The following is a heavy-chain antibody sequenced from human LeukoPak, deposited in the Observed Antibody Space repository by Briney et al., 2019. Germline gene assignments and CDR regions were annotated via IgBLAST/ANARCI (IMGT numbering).Heavy chain of an antibody. J-gene: IGHJ6*03. CDR1: GYSFTSYW. Sequence: GESLKISCKGSGYSFTSYWIGWVRQIPGKGLEWMGIIYPGNSDTRYSPSFQGQVAISADKSISTAYLQWSSLKASDTAMYYCARIYSSTWYRYYYMDVWGKGTTVTVSS. D-gene: IGHD6-13*01. V-gene: IGHV5-51*01. CDR3: ARIYSSTWYRYYYMDV. CDR2: IYPGNSDT.